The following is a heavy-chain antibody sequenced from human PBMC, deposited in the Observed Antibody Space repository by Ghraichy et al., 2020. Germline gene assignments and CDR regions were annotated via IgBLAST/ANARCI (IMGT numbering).Heavy chain of an antibody. D-gene: IGHD6-13*01. V-gene: IGHV1-69*13. CDR3: ARRTMGSSSWNFDY. Sequence: SVKVSCKASGGTFSSYAISWVRQAPGQGLEWMGGIIPIFGTANYAQKFQGRVTITADESTSTAYMELSSLRSEDTAVYYCARRTMGSSSWNFDYWGQGTLVTVSS. J-gene: IGHJ4*02. CDR1: GGTFSSYA. CDR2: IIPIFGTA.